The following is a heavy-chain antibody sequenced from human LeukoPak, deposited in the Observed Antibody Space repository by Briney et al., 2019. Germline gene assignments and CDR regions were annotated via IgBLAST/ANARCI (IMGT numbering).Heavy chain of an antibody. D-gene: IGHD6-19*01. V-gene: IGHV3-7*01. J-gene: IGHJ4*02. CDR1: GFTLSTYS. CDR2: IKQDGSEK. CDR3: ARDAPSGWPIYYFDY. Sequence: GGSLRLSCAASGFTLSTYSMNWVRQAPGKGLEWVANIKQDGSEKYYVDSVKGRFTISRDNAKNSLYLQMNSLRAEDTAVYYCARDAPSGWPIYYFDYWGQGTLVTVSS.